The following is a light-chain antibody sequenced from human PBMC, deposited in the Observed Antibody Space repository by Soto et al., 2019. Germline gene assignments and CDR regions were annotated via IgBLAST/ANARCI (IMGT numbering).Light chain of an antibody. V-gene: IGKV3-20*01. J-gene: IGKJ1*01. Sequence: EIVLTQSPGSLSLSPGERATLSCRTSQSVSSRFIAWYQQQPGQAPRLLIFGASVRATGVPDRSSGSGSGTDFTLTISRLEPEDFAVYYCHQYESSLTFGQGTTVEI. CDR3: HQYESSLT. CDR1: QSVSSRF. CDR2: GAS.